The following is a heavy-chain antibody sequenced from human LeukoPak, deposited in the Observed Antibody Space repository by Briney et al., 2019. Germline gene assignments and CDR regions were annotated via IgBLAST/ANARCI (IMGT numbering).Heavy chain of an antibody. CDR2: INHSGST. J-gene: IGHJ5*02. CDR1: GGSFTIYS. CDR3: ARRARSYSSSWYGGRSWFDP. V-gene: IGHV4-34*01. D-gene: IGHD6-13*01. Sequence: SETLSLTCAVYGGSFTIYSWTWIRQSPGKGLEWIGEINHSGSTNYNPSLKSRVTISVDTSKNQFSLKLSSVTAADTAVYYCARRARSYSSSWYGGRSWFDPWGQGTLVTVSS.